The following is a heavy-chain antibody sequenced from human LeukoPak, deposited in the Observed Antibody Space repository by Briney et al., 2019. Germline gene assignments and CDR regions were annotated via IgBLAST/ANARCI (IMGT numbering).Heavy chain of an antibody. Sequence: PGGSLRLSCAASGFTFSSDWMHWVRQAPGKGLVWVSRINSDGSSTSYADSVKGRFTISRDNAKNTLYLQMNSLRAEDTAVYYRASVVVPAAIWSGYYYYGMDVWGQGTTVTVSS. CDR3: ASVVVPAAIWSGYYYYGMDV. V-gene: IGHV3-74*01. D-gene: IGHD2-2*02. CDR1: GFTFSSDW. J-gene: IGHJ6*02. CDR2: INSDGSST.